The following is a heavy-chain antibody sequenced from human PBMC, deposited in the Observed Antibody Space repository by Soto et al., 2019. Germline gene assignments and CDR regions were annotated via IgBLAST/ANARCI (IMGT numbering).Heavy chain of an antibody. J-gene: IGHJ6*02. CDR3: ARRSLYYGMDV. CDR2: ISAYNGNT. Sequence: ASVKVSCKASGYSFTSYDISWVRQATGQGLEWMGWISAYNGNTNYAQKLQGRVTMTTDTSTSTAYMELRSLRSDDTAVYYCARRSLYYGMDVWGQGTTVTVSS. D-gene: IGHD3-10*01. CDR1: GYSFTSYD. V-gene: IGHV1-18*01.